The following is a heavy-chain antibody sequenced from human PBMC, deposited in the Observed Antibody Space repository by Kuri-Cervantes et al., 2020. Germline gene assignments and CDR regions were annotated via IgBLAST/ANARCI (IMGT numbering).Heavy chain of an antibody. CDR2: ISSSRSYI. D-gene: IGHD3-10*01. Sequence: GESLKISCAASGFTFSSYSMNWARQAPGKGLEWVSSISSSRSYIYYADSVKGRFTISRDNAKNSLYLQMNSLKTEDTAVYYCTTEGYYGSGSYYYWGQGTLVTVSS. CDR3: TTEGYYGSGSYYY. CDR1: GFTFSSYS. J-gene: IGHJ4*02. V-gene: IGHV3-21*03.